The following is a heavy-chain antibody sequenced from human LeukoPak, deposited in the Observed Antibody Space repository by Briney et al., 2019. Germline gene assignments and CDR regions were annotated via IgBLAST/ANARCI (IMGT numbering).Heavy chain of an antibody. V-gene: IGHV3-33*06. D-gene: IGHD2-15*01. CDR3: AKDVGYCSGGSCYASYYFDY. CDR2: IWYDGSNK. J-gene: IGHJ4*02. CDR1: GFTFSSYG. Sequence: GGSLRLSCAASGFTFSSYGMHWVRQAPGKGLEWVAVIWYDGSNKYHADSVKGRFTISRDNSKNTLYLQMNSLRAEDTAVYYCAKDVGYCSGGSCYASYYFDYWGQGTLVTVSS.